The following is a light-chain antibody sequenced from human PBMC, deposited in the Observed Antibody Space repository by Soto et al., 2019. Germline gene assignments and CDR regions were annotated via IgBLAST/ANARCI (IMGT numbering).Light chain of an antibody. CDR3: QTWGTGIQV. J-gene: IGLJ3*02. CDR1: SGHKTSS. Sequence: QPVLTQSPSASASLGASVKITRTLDSGHKTSSIAWHQQQPEKGPRFLMKLNSDGSHSKGDGIPDRFSGSSSGAERYLTISSLQSEDEADYYCQTWGTGIQVFGGGTKVTVL. V-gene: IGLV4-69*01. CDR2: LNSDGSH.